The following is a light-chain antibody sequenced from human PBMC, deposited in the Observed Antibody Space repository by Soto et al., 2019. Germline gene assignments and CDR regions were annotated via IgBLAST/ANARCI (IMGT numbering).Light chain of an antibody. CDR1: QGISSW. CDR2: AAS. Sequence: ASQGISSWLAWYQQKPGKAPRLLIYAASTLDSGVPARFSGSGSGTDFTLTISSLLSEDFAPSYCQQHYISPLPFGQGTRLEIK. J-gene: IGKJ5*01. V-gene: IGKV1-8*01. CDR3: QQHYISPLP.